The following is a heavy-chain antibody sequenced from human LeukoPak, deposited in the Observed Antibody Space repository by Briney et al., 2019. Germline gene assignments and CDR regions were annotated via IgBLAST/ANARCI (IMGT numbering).Heavy chain of an antibody. D-gene: IGHD3-9*01. V-gene: IGHV4-39*07. J-gene: IGHJ6*02. CDR2: IYYSGST. Sequence: KPSETLSLTCTVSGGSISSSSYYWGWLRQPPGKGLEWIGSIYYSGSTYYNPSLKSRVTISVDTSKNQFSLKLSSVTAADTAVYYCARVERYFDWLYPQFYYYYGMDVWGQGTTVTVSS. CDR3: ARVERYFDWLYPQFYYYYGMDV. CDR1: GGSISSSSYY.